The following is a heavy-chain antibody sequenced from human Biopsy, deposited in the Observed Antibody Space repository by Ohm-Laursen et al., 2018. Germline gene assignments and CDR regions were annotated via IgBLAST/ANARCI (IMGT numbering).Heavy chain of an antibody. Sequence: SVKVSCKASGYPFITYGISWVRQAPGHGLEWMGWINPNSGNANYAQSFQGRLTVTRDTSISTAYMELTSLAFDDTAIYYCARVPAYPSIDGYYGLDLWGQGTTVIVSS. CDR2: INPNSGNA. CDR1: GYPFITYG. V-gene: IGHV1-18*01. CDR3: ARVPAYPSIDGYYGLDL. D-gene: IGHD3-9*01. J-gene: IGHJ6*02.